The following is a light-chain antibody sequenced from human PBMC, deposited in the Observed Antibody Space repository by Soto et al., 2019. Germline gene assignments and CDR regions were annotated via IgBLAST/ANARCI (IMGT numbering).Light chain of an antibody. CDR2: EVN. CDR1: SSDVGGYNY. Sequence: QSVLAQPASVSGSPGQSITISCTGTSSDVGGYNYVSWYQQHPGKAPKLMIYEVNKRPSGVPDRFSGSKSGNTASLTVSGLQAEDEAYYYCSSYAGSSNVFGTGTKVTVL. J-gene: IGLJ1*01. CDR3: SSYAGSSNV. V-gene: IGLV2-8*01.